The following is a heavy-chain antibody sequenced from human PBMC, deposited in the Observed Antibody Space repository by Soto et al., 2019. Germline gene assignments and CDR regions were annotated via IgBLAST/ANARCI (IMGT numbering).Heavy chain of an antibody. CDR3: ASLYGCDWYFDL. Sequence: QLQLQESGPGLVKPSATLSLTCTVSGGSISSSSYYWGWIRQPPGKGLEWCGSIYYSGSTYYNLSLKSPVTISVDTSKNKFSLKLSSVTAADTAVYYCASLYGCDWYFDLWGRGTLVTVSS. CDR1: GGSISSSSYY. CDR2: IYYSGST. D-gene: IGHD4-17*01. J-gene: IGHJ2*01. V-gene: IGHV4-39*01.